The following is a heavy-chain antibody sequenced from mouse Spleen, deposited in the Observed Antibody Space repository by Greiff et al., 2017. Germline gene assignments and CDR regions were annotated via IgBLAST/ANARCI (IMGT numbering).Heavy chain of an antibody. Sequence: EVMLVESGGGLVKLGGSLKLSCAASGFTFSSYAMSWVRQTPEKRLEWVATISSGGGNTYYPDSVKGRFTISRDNAKNTLYLQMSSLKSEDTAMYYCARQGITSNYAMDYWGQGTSVTVSS. CDR3: ARQGITSNYAMDY. CDR2: ISSGGGNT. V-gene: IGHV5-9*01. D-gene: IGHD1-1*01. CDR1: GFTFSSYA. J-gene: IGHJ4*01.